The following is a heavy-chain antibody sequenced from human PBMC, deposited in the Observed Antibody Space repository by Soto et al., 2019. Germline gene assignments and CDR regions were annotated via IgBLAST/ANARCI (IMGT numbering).Heavy chain of an antibody. J-gene: IGHJ6*03. CDR3: ARRRSSGVYYYYMYV. V-gene: IGHV4-34*01. Sequence: SETLSLTCAVYGGSFSGYYWSWIRQPPGKGLEWIGEINHSGSTNYNPSLKSRVTISVDTSKNQFSLKLSSVTAADTAVYYCARRRSSGVYYYYMYVWSKGTTVTVS. CDR2: INHSGST. CDR1: GGSFSGYY. D-gene: IGHD6-13*01.